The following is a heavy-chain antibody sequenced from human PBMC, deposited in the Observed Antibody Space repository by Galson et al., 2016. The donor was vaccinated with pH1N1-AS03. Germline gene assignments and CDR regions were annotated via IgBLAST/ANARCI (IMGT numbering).Heavy chain of an antibody. D-gene: IGHD7-27*01. CDR3: ARRANWGFAGRQNWFDP. Sequence: ETLSLTCAVYGGSFSGYSCSWIRQPPGKGLEWIGEINHSGSTNYNPSLKRRVTMSVDMAKNLISLNMTSVTAADTAVYYCARRANWGFAGRQNWFDPWGQGTLVTVSS. J-gene: IGHJ5*02. CDR1: GGSFSGYS. CDR2: INHSGST. V-gene: IGHV4-34*01.